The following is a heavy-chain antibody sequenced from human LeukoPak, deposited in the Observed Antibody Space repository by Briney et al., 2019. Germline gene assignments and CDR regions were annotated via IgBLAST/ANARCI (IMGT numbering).Heavy chain of an antibody. Sequence: PSETLSLTCTVSGGSIANSGYFWGWIRQPPGKGLEWIGNVDYSGRTHYNPSLMSRVTIYADNFKNQFSLKLRSVTAADTAVYYCARLDASSAHFSGSFPDYWGQGTLVTVSS. CDR2: VDYSGRT. CDR3: ARLDASSAHFSGSFPDY. CDR1: GGSIANSGYF. V-gene: IGHV4-39*01. D-gene: IGHD3-10*01. J-gene: IGHJ4*02.